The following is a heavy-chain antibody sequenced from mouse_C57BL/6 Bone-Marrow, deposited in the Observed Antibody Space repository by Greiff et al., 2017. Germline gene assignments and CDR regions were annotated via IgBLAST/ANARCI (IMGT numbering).Heavy chain of an antibody. D-gene: IGHD2-1*01. V-gene: IGHV1-52*01. Sequence: QVQLKQPGAELVRPGSSVKLSCKASGYTFTSYWMHWVKQRPIQGLEWIGNIDPSDSETHYNQKFKDKATLTVDKSSSTAYMQLSSLTSEDSAVYYCARSGNYVPMDYWGQGTSVTVSS. CDR1: GYTFTSYW. CDR3: ARSGNYVPMDY. J-gene: IGHJ4*01. CDR2: IDPSDSET.